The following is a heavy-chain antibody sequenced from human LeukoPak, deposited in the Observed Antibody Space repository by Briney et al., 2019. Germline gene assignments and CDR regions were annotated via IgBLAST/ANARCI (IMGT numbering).Heavy chain of an antibody. Sequence: SETPSLTCTVSGGSVSSYYWTWIRQPPGKGLEWIGYIYYSGSTNYNPSLKGRVTISVDTSKNQFSLNLSSVTAADTAVYFCARGPPSNNGFYYWGQGTLVTVSS. CDR1: GGSVSSYY. CDR2: IYYSGST. V-gene: IGHV4-59*02. CDR3: ARGPPSNNGFYY. J-gene: IGHJ4*02. D-gene: IGHD2-8*01.